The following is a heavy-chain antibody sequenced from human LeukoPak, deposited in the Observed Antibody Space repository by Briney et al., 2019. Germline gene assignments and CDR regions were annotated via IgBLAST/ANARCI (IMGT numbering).Heavy chain of an antibody. D-gene: IGHD6-19*01. CDR1: GFTFSSHG. Sequence: GRSVRLSCASSGFTFSSHGMHWVRQAPGKGLEWVAIISYDGSDKYYADSVKGRFTISRDNSKNTLYLQMNSLRAEDTAVYYCAKDRRIGVAERGFEDYWGQGTLVNLSS. V-gene: IGHV3-30*18. J-gene: IGHJ4*02. CDR3: AKDRRIGVAERGFEDY. CDR2: ISYDGSDK.